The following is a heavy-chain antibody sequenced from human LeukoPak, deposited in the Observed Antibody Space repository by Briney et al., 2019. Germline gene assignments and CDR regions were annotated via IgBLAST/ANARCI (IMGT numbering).Heavy chain of an antibody. CDR1: GFTFSDAW. CDR2: IKRKTDGGTT. Sequence: RPGGSLRLSCAASGFTFSDAWMNWVRQAPGKGLEWVGRIKRKTDGGTTDYAAPVKGRFTISRDDSKNTLYLQMYSLKTEDTAVYYCTTGNWGPYWGQGTLVTVSS. CDR3: TTGNWGPY. V-gene: IGHV3-15*07. J-gene: IGHJ4*02. D-gene: IGHD7-27*01.